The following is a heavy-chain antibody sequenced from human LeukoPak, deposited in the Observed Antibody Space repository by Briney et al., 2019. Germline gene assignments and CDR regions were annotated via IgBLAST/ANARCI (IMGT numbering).Heavy chain of an antibody. D-gene: IGHD3-22*01. J-gene: IGHJ3*02. CDR1: GGSISSYY. Sequence: SETLPLTCTVSGGSISSYYWSWIRQPPGKGLEWIGYIYYSGSTNYNPSLKSRVTISVDTSKNQFSLKLSSVTAADTAVYYCARGHHYDSSGYYYDAFDIWGQGTMVTVSS. V-gene: IGHV4-59*01. CDR3: ARGHHYDSSGYYYDAFDI. CDR2: IYYSGST.